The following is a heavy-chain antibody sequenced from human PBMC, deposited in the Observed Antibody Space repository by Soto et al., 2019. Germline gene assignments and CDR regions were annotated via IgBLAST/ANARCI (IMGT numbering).Heavy chain of an antibody. D-gene: IGHD1-26*01. CDR2: IIDSGGST. J-gene: IGHJ6*02. CDR1: GFTFSSYA. CDR3: GKGRSYYYYYGVDV. Sequence: PGGSLRLSCAASGFTFSSYAMTWVRQAPGKGLEWVSDIIDSGGSTYYADSVKGRFTISRDNSKSTLYLQMNSLRAEDTAVYYCGKGRSYYYYYGVDVWGQGTTVTSP. V-gene: IGHV3-23*01.